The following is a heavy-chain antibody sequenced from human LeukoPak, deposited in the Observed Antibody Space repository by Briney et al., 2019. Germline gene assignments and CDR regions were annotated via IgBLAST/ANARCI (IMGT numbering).Heavy chain of an antibody. D-gene: IGHD3-22*01. CDR3: ARGQWDSSGYHFDY. J-gene: IGHJ4*02. CDR2: MYYSGST. V-gene: IGHV4-59*06. Sequence: SETLSLTCTVSGGSISSYYWSWIRQPAGKGLEWIGYMYYSGSTYYNPSLKSRITISVDTSTNQFSLKLSSVTAADTAVYYCARGQWDSSGYHFDYWGQGTLVTVSS. CDR1: GGSISSYY.